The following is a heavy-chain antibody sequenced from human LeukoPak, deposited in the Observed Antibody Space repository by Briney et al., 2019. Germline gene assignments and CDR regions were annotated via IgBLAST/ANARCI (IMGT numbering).Heavy chain of an antibody. CDR3: ARNNGMDV. V-gene: IGHV3-7*03. CDR2: ISPDGSGK. Sequence: GGSLRLSCAASGLILRGSWMNWVRQAPGKGLEWVASISPDGSGKGLVASVRGRFTISRDDAENSLYLQMNSLRAEDTALYHCARNNGMDVWGQGTTVIVSS. CDR1: GLILRGSW. J-gene: IGHJ6*02.